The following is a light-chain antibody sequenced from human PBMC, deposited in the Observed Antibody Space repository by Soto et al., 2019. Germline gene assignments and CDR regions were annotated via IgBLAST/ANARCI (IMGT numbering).Light chain of an antibody. CDR1: QTISSW. CDR3: QQYGSPWT. V-gene: IGKV1-5*03. Sequence: DIQMTQSPSTLSGSVGDRVTITCRASQTISSWLAWYQQKPGKAPKLLIYKASTLKSGVPSRFSGSGSGTDFTLTISRLEPEDFAVYYCQQYGSPWTFGQGTKVDIK. CDR2: KAS. J-gene: IGKJ1*01.